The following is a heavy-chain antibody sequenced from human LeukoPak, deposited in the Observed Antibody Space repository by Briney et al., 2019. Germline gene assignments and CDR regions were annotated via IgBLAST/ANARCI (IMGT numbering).Heavy chain of an antibody. V-gene: IGHV3-21*01. D-gene: IGHD6-19*01. Sequence: GGSLRLSCAASGFTFSSYSMNWVRQAPGKGLEWVSSISSSSSSYIYYADSVKGRFTISRDNAKNSLYLQMNSLRAEDTAVYYCARDGGEQWLVHYYYYGMDVWGQGTTVTVSS. CDR1: GFTFSSYS. J-gene: IGHJ6*02. CDR2: ISSSSSSYI. CDR3: ARDGGEQWLVHYYYYGMDV.